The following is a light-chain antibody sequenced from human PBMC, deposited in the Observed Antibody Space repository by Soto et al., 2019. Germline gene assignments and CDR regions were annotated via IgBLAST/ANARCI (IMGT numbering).Light chain of an antibody. CDR1: SSDVGGYNY. J-gene: IGLJ3*02. V-gene: IGLV2-11*01. CDR3: CSYAGNYIWV. Sequence: QSALTQSRSVSGSPGQSVTISCTGTSSDVGGYNYISWYQHHPGKAPKLMIYDVNKRPSGVPDRFSGSKSGNTASLTISGLQAEDEADYYCCSYAGNYIWVFGGGTKVTVL. CDR2: DVN.